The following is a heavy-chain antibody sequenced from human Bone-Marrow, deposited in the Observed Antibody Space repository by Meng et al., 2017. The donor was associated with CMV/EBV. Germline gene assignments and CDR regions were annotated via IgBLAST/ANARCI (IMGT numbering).Heavy chain of an antibody. Sequence: GESLKISCAASGFTFDDYGMSWVRQAPGKGLEWVSGINWNGGSTGYADSVKGRFTISRDNAKKSLYLQINSRRAEDTALNYRAKEQDWMTTVTHFYSWGQGTLVTVSS. CDR2: INWNGGST. V-gene: IGHV3-20*04. CDR3: AKEQDWMTTVTHFYS. D-gene: IGHD4-11*01. J-gene: IGHJ4*02. CDR1: GFTFDDYG.